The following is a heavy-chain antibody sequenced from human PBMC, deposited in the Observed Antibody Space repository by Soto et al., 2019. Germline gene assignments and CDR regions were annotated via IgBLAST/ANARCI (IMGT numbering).Heavy chain of an antibody. D-gene: IGHD2-15*01. CDR3: AAGPSRYCRRYTYLDV. V-gene: IGHV1-58*02. CDR1: GFTFTSSA. J-gene: IGHJ6*03. CDR2: IVVGSGNT. Sequence: QMPLVQSGPEVKKPGTSVKVSCKASGFTFTSSAMQWVRQARGQRLERIGWIVVGSGNTNYAQKFQERVTITRDMATSRASMELSRLRSEDTAVYDCAAGPSRYCRRYTYLDVWGKGTMVTVSS.